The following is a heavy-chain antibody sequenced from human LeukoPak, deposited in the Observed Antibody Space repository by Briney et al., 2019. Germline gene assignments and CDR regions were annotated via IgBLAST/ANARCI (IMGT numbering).Heavy chain of an antibody. V-gene: IGHV1-46*01. J-gene: IGHJ4*02. CDR1: GYTFTSYY. D-gene: IGHD1-26*01. Sequence: ASVKVSCEASGYTFTSYYIHWVRQAPGQGLEWMGIINPSGGSTSYAQKFQGRVTMTSDTSTSTVYMELSSLRSEDTAVYYCARDIRVGGTQDYWGQGTLVTVSS. CDR3: ARDIRVGGTQDY. CDR2: INPSGGST.